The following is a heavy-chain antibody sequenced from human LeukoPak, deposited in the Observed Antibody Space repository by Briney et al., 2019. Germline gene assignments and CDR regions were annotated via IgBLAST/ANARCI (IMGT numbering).Heavy chain of an antibody. J-gene: IGHJ4*02. CDR2: IKQDGREK. D-gene: IGHD2-15*01. Sequence: GGSLRLSCAASGFTFSTSWMSWVRQAPGKGLEWVTNIKQDGREKYYVDSVKGRFTISRDNAKNSLYLQMNSLRAEDTAVYYCASLDAVGGSAYWGQGTLVTVSS. CDR1: GFTFSTSW. V-gene: IGHV3-7*01. CDR3: ASLDAVGGSAY.